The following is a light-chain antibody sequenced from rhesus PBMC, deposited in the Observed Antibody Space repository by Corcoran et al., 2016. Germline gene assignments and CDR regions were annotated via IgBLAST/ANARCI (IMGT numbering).Light chain of an antibody. Sequence: DIQMTQSPSSLSASVGDTVTITCQASQGISKYLAWYQKKPGKAPKLRIDDAANLQSGVPSRFSGSGSGTEFTLTISSLQPEDFATYYCQQHNSYPLTFGGGTKVEIK. CDR3: QQHNSYPLT. CDR1: QGISKY. V-gene: IGKV1-33*02. J-gene: IGKJ4*01. CDR2: DAA.